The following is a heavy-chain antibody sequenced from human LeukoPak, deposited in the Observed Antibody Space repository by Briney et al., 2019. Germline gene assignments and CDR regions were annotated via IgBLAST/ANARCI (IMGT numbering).Heavy chain of an antibody. J-gene: IGHJ6*02. CDR2: ISWNSGSI. CDR3: ARERDGYCGGDCYYYYGMDV. CDR1: GFTFDDYA. Sequence: GRSLRPSCAASGFTFDDYAMHWVRQAPGKGLEWVSGISWNSGSIGYADSVKGRFTISRDNAKNSLYLQMNSLRAEDTALYYCARERDGYCGGDCYYYYGMDVWGQGTTVTVSS. V-gene: IGHV3-9*01. D-gene: IGHD2-21*02.